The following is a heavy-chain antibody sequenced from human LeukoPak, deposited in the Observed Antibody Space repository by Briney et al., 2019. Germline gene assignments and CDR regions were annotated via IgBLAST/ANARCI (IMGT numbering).Heavy chain of an antibody. CDR2: MNPNSGNT. D-gene: IGHD3-3*01. V-gene: IGHV1-8*03. CDR1: GYTFTSYD. CDR3: ARAGSITIFGVVIMAAFDI. J-gene: IGHJ3*02. Sequence: GASVKVSCTASGYTFTSYDINWVRQATGQGLEWMGWMNPNSGNTGYAQKFQGRVTITRNTSISTAYMELSSLRSEDTAVYYCARAGSITIFGVVIMAAFDIWGQGTMVTVSS.